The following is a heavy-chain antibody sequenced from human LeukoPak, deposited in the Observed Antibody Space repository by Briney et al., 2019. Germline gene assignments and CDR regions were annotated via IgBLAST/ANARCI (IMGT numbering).Heavy chain of an antibody. D-gene: IGHD3-10*01. CDR2: IYYSGST. Sequence: SETLSLTFTVSGRSISSYYCGWTRQQPREGLEWIGYIYYSGSTNYNPSLKSRVTISVDTSKNQFSLKLSSVTAADTAVYYCARVGFREPAFDYWGQGTLVTVSS. V-gene: IGHV4-59*01. CDR3: ARVGFREPAFDY. CDR1: GRSISSYY. J-gene: IGHJ4*02.